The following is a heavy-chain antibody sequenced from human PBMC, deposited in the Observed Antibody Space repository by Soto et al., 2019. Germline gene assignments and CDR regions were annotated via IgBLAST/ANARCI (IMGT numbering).Heavy chain of an antibody. Sequence: PGGSLRLSCSASRFTFSNFAMSWVRQAPGKGLEWVSTISGSGGSTYYADSVKGRFTISRDNSENTLFLQMNSLRVDDTAVYYCAKDEVGSGWYGDFDYWGQGTLVTISS. V-gene: IGHV3-23*01. D-gene: IGHD6-19*01. CDR1: RFTFSNFA. CDR3: AKDEVGSGWYGDFDY. CDR2: ISGSGGST. J-gene: IGHJ4*02.